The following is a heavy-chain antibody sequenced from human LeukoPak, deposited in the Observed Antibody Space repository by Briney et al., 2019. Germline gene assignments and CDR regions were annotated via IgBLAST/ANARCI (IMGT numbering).Heavy chain of an antibody. V-gene: IGHV1-69*05. CDR1: GGTFSSYA. CDR3: ARVEYGSGTQRWYFDY. Sequence: GASVKVSCKASGGTFSSYAISWVRQAPGQGLEWMGGIIPIFGTANYAQKFQGRVTITTDESTSTAYMELSSLRSEDTAVYYCARVEYGSGTQRWYFDYWGQGTLVTVSS. D-gene: IGHD3-10*01. CDR2: IIPIFGTA. J-gene: IGHJ4*02.